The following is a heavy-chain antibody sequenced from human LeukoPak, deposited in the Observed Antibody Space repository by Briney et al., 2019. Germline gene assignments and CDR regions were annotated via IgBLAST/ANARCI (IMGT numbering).Heavy chain of an antibody. Sequence: SETLSLTCTVSGGSISSSSYYWGWIRQPPGKGLEWIGSIYYSGSTYYNPSLKSRVTISVDTSKNQFSLKLSSVTAADTAVYYCARHTYYYGSGSYYNFGAFDIWGQGTMVTVSS. D-gene: IGHD3-10*01. J-gene: IGHJ3*02. V-gene: IGHV4-39*01. CDR2: IYYSGST. CDR3: ARHTYYYGSGSYYNFGAFDI. CDR1: GGSISSSSYY.